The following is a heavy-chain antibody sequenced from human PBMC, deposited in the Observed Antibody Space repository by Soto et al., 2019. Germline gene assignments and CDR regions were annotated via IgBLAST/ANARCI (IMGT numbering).Heavy chain of an antibody. CDR1: GGSISTGGYY. Sequence: QVQLQESGPGLVKPSQTLSLTCTVSGGSISTGGYYWTWIRQHPGKGLEWIGYIYYSVSTYYNPSLKSRVTISVDTSKNKFSLKLSSVTAADTAVYYCARCLSVTLFDNWGQGTLVTVSS. J-gene: IGHJ4*02. V-gene: IGHV4-31*03. D-gene: IGHD4-17*01. CDR2: IYYSVST. CDR3: ARCLSVTLFDN.